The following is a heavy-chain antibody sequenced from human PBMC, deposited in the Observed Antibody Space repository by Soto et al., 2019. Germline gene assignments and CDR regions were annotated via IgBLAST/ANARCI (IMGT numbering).Heavy chain of an antibody. CDR2: ISSSGSSI. D-gene: IGHD1-1*01. CDR3: AKSLSGLFSLGDFNY. J-gene: IGHJ4*02. CDR1: GFTFSDHY. V-gene: IGHV3-11*01. Sequence: GSLRLSCAASGFTFSDHYMTWIRQAPGKGLEWVSYISSSGSSIHYADSVKGRFTISRDNAKNLVYLQMNSLRVDDTAVYYCAKSLSGLFSLGDFNYWGQGALVTVSS.